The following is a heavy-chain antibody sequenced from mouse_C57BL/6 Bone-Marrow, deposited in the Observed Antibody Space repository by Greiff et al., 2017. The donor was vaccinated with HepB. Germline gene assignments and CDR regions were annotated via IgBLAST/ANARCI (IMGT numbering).Heavy chain of an antibody. V-gene: IGHV1-18*01. D-gene: IGHD2-1*01. J-gene: IGHJ4*01. CDR3: ARPNYSYYYAMDY. CDR2: INPNNGGT. CDR1: GYKLPDTN. Sequence: SGPERVKPGASVKIPGKASGYKLPDTNRDGVRKSHGKGLEWIGDINPNNGGTIYNQKFKGKATLTVDKSSSTAYMELRSLTSEDTAVYYCARPNYSYYYAMDYWGQGTSVTVSS.